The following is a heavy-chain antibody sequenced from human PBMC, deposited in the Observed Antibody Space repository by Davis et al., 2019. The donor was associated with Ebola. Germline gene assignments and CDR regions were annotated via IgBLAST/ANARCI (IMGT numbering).Heavy chain of an antibody. CDR1: GFTFSSYS. V-gene: IGHV3-21*01. CDR2: IRSDSDYI. CDR3: ASGAYSSSSPWEYFQR. Sequence: GESLKISCAASGFTFSSYSMNWVRQAPGKGLEWVSSIRSDSDYIYYADSAKGRFTISRDNAKNSLYLQMTSLRAEDTAVYYCASGAYSSSSPWEYFQRWGQGTLVTVSS. J-gene: IGHJ1*01. D-gene: IGHD6-6*01.